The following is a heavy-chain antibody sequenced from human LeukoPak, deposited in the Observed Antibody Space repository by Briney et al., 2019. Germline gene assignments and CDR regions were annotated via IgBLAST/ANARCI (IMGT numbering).Heavy chain of an antibody. V-gene: IGHV3-23*01. Sequence: PGGSLRLSCAASGFTFSNYAMSWVRQAPGKGLEWVSAISGSGGSTYYADSVKGRFTISRDNSKNTLYLQMNSLRAEDTAVYYCAKVYDSSGYYKSHFDYWGQGTLVTVSS. J-gene: IGHJ4*02. CDR2: ISGSGGST. D-gene: IGHD3-22*01. CDR1: GFTFSNYA. CDR3: AKVYDSSGYYKSHFDY.